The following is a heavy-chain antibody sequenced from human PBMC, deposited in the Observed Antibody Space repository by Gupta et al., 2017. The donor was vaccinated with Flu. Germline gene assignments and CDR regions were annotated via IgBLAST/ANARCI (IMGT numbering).Heavy chain of an antibody. D-gene: IGHD2-21*01. CDR1: GFTFSRYA. J-gene: IGHJ2*01. CDR3: AKDLGAVIGNNWYFDL. CDR2: ISGSGRT. Sequence: EVQLLESGGGLVQPGGSLRLSCAASGFTFSRYAMSWVRQAPGKGLEWVSYISGSGRTNYADSVKGRFTISRDNSKNTLYLQMNSLRAEDTAVYYCAKDLGAVIGNNWYFDLWGRGTLVTVSS. V-gene: IGHV3-23*01.